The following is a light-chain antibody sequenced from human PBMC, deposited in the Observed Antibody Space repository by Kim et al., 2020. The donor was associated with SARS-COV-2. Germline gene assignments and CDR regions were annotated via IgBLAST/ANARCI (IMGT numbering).Light chain of an antibody. CDR2: GNS. CDR3: QSYDSSLSGYV. J-gene: IGLJ1*01. Sequence: VTTSCPGSSSNIGAGYDVHWYQQLPGTAPKLLIYGNSNRPSGVPDRFSGSKSGTSASLAITGLQAEDEADYYCQSYDSSLSGYVFGTGTKVTVL. CDR1: SSNIGAGYD. V-gene: IGLV1-40*01.